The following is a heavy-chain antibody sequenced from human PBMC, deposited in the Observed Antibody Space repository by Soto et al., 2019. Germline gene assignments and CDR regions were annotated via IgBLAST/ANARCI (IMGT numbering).Heavy chain of an antibody. CDR3: ATEAAAGGGFDS. D-gene: IGHD6-13*01. Sequence: EVQLVESGGGLVKPGGSPRLSCAVSGLTFSNFWMSWARTAPGKGLEWVGRIKSTTDGGSTDYAAPVEGRFTISKDDSKNTLYLHMNSLKTEDTAVYYCATEAAAGGGFDSWGQGTLVTVSS. V-gene: IGHV3-15*01. CDR2: IKSTTDGGST. CDR1: GLTFSNFW. J-gene: IGHJ4*02.